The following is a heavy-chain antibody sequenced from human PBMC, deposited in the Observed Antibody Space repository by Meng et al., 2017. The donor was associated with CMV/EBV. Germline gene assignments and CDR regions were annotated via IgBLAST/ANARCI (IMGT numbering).Heavy chain of an antibody. CDR2: MNPNSGNT. CDR1: GYTFTSYD. Sequence: ASVKVSCKASGYTFTSYDINWVRQVTGQGLEWMGWMNPNSGNTGYAQKFQGRVTITRNTSISTAYMELSSLRSEDTAVYYCARAATSIYYDFWSGYYISPFLSHYYYYGMDVWGQGTTVTVSS. D-gene: IGHD3-3*01. CDR3: ARAATSIYYDFWSGYYISPFLSHYYYYGMDV. V-gene: IGHV1-8*03. J-gene: IGHJ6*02.